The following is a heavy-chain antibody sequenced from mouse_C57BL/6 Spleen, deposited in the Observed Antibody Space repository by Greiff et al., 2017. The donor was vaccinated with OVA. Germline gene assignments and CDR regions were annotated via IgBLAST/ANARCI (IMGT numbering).Heavy chain of an antibody. Sequence: VNVVESGAELARPGASVKLSCKASGYTFTSYGISWVKQRTGQGLEWIGEIYPRSGNTYYNEKFKGKATLTADKSSSTAYMELRSLTSEDSAVYFCARRGDSWFAYWGQGTLVTVSA. V-gene: IGHV1-81*01. CDR3: ARRGDSWFAY. CDR2: IYPRSGNT. J-gene: IGHJ3*01. D-gene: IGHD2-13*01. CDR1: GYTFTSYG.